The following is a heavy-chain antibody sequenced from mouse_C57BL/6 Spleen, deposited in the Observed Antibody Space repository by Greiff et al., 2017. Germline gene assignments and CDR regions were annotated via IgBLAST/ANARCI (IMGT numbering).Heavy chain of an antibody. CDR2: ISSGGSYT. CDR3: ARQGVVRYAMDY. CDR1: GFTFSSYG. V-gene: IGHV5-6*02. J-gene: IGHJ4*01. Sequence: EVKLVESGGDLVKPGGSLKLSCAASGFTFSSYGMSWVRQTPDKRLEWVANISSGGSYTYYPDSVKGRFIISRDNAKYPRYLQMSSLKSEDTAMYYCARQGVVRYAMDYWGQGTSVTVSS. D-gene: IGHD1-1*02.